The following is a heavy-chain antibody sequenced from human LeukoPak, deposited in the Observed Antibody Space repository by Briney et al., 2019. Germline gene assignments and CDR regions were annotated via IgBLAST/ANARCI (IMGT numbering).Heavy chain of an antibody. CDR2: ISYDGSNK. V-gene: IGHV3-30*04. J-gene: IGHJ4*02. CDR1: GFTFSSYE. Sequence: GGSLRLSCAASGFTFSSYEMNWVRQAPGKGLEWVAVISYDGSNKYYADSVKGRFTISRDNSKNTLYLQLNSLRAEDTAVYYCARETNLFDYWGQGTLVTVSS. CDR3: ARETNLFDY. D-gene: IGHD1-7*01.